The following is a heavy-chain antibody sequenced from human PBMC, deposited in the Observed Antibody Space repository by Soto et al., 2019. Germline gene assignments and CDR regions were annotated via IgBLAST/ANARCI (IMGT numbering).Heavy chain of an antibody. V-gene: IGHV1-18*04. J-gene: IGHJ5*02. CDR2: ISAYDGNT. D-gene: IGHD2-2*02. Sequence: ASVKVSCKASGYTFTSYGISWVRQAPGQGLEWMGWISAYDGNTNYAQKLQGRVTMTTDTSTSTAYMELRSLRSDDTAVYYCARVGDCSSTSCYTYWFDPWRQGTLFTASS. CDR1: GYTFTSYG. CDR3: ARVGDCSSTSCYTYWFDP.